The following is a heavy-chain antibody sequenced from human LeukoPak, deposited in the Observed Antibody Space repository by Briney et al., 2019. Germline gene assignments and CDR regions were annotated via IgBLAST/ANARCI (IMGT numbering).Heavy chain of an antibody. V-gene: IGHV1-69*13. Sequence: ASVKVSCKASAYTFTNYDISWVRQAPGQGLEWMGGIIPIFGTANYAQKFQGRVTITADESTSTAYMELSSLRSEDTAVYYCARGGTGEWLQSYYFDYWGQGTLVTVSS. D-gene: IGHD5-24*01. J-gene: IGHJ4*02. CDR3: ARGGTGEWLQSYYFDY. CDR2: IIPIFGTA. CDR1: AYTFTNYD.